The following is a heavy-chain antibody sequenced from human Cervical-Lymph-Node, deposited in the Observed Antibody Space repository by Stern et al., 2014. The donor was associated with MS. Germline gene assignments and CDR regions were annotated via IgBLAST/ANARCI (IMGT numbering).Heavy chain of an antibody. V-gene: IGHV3-48*02. J-gene: IGHJ4*02. CDR1: GFTFSSSI. CDR3: ARERGSYYLDY. CDR2: INSRGSTV. Sequence: EVQLVESGGGLVQPGGSLRLSCAASGFTFSSSIMKWVRQAPGKGLELVSHINSRGSTVYYADSVRGRFTISRDNAKNSLYLQMNSLKDEDTAVYYCARERGSYYLDYWGQGTPVTVAS. D-gene: IGHD3-10*01.